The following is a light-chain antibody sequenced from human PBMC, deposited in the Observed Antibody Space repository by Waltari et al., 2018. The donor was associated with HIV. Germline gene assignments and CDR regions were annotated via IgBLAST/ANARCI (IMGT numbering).Light chain of an antibody. CDR1: SSDIGTYNY. V-gene: IGLV2-14*01. Sequence: SALPQPASVAGSPGQSITISCTGSSSDIGTYNYVSSYQQHPGKAPNLMISDVSNRPSGVSNRFSASKSGNTASLTISGLQAEDEADYYCSSYTSSSTPVVFGGGTKLTVL. CDR3: SSYTSSSTPVV. CDR2: DVS. J-gene: IGLJ2*01.